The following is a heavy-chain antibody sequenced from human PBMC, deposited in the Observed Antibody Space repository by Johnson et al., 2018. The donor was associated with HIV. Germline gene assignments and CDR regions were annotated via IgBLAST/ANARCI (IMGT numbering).Heavy chain of an antibody. CDR1: GFTFSRYW. D-gene: IGHD6-6*01. Sequence: MLLVESGGGVVQPGGSLRLSCAASGFTFSRYWMSWVRQAPGKGLAWVANIKQDGSEKYYVDSVKGRFTISRDNAKNSLYLQMNSLRAEDTAVYYCARNSWGRSSGSRIWGQGTMVTVSS. V-gene: IGHV3-7*05. CDR2: IKQDGSEK. J-gene: IGHJ3*02. CDR3: ARNSWGRSSGSRI.